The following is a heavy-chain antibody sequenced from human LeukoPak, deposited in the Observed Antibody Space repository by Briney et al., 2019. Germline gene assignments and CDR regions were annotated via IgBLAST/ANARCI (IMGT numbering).Heavy chain of an antibody. CDR2: INHSGST. CDR3: ARRRRIAVAGIDY. D-gene: IGHD6-19*01. Sequence: PSETLSLTCAVYGGSFSGYYWSWIRQPPGKGLEWIGEINHSGSTNYNPSLKSRVTISVDTSKNQFSLKLSSVTAADTAVYYCARRRRIAVAGIDYWGQGTLVTVSS. CDR1: GGSFSGYY. J-gene: IGHJ4*02. V-gene: IGHV4-34*01.